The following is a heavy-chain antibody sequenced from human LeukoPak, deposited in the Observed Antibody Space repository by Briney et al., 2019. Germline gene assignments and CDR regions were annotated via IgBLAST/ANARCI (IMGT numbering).Heavy chain of an antibody. D-gene: IGHD1-1*01. CDR3: AKANWVSNADAVL. Sequence: GGSLRLSCAASGFTFSSYAMSWVRQGPARGLEWVSSLRGNGDTFYADAVKGRFTLSRDESRNTVYLQLNNLRVEDTGVYYCAKANWVSNADAVLWGQEPWSPSPQ. J-gene: IGHJ4*02. CDR2: LRGNGDT. V-gene: IGHV3-23*01. CDR1: GFTFSSYA.